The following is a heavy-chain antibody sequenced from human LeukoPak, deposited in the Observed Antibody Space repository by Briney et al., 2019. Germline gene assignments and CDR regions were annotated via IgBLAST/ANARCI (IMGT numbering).Heavy chain of an antibody. J-gene: IGHJ4*02. CDR1: GFTFSSYS. V-gene: IGHV3-21*01. Sequence: GGSLRLSCAASGFTFSSYSMNWVRQAPGKGLEWVSSISSSSSYIYYADSVKGRFTISRDNAKNSLYLQMNSLRAEDTAVYYCARDLWFGEFDLFDYWGQGALVTVSS. CDR3: ARDLWFGEFDLFDY. CDR2: ISSSSSYI. D-gene: IGHD3-10*01.